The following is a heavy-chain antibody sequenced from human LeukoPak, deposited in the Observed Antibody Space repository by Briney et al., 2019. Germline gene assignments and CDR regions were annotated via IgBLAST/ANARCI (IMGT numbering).Heavy chain of an antibody. D-gene: IGHD3-22*01. Sequence: PSETLSLTCTVSGGPISDYYWYWIRHPAATGMEWIGRIHAIGSTNYNPSLKNRVIISLDTSKNQFSLSLSAVTAADTSTYYCARILDRDAWGQGTLVTVSP. V-gene: IGHV4-4*07. CDR3: ARILDRDA. J-gene: IGHJ3*01. CDR2: IHAIGST. CDR1: GGPISDYY.